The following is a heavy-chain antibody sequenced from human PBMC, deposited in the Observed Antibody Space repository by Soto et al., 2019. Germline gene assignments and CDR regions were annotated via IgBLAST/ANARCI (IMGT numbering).Heavy chain of an antibody. Sequence: EVHLLESGGGLVQPGESLRLSCTASRFTFRTYAMSWVRQAPGKGLEWVSGISGSGVGTYYADSVKGRFTISRDNSDNTLYLQMTSLRAYITAVYYCAKDARGGEGGAYAYWRQGNLVNLSS. CDR3: AKDARGGEGGAYAY. D-gene: IGHD3-10*01. CDR2: ISGSGVGT. J-gene: IGHJ4*02. V-gene: IGHV3-23*01. CDR1: RFTFRTYA.